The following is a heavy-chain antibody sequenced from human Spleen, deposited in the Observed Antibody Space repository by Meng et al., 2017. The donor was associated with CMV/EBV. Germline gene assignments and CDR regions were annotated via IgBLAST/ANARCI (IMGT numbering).Heavy chain of an antibody. D-gene: IGHD6-13*01. CDR3: AKGGHSNKWYSKIFFDF. CDR1: GFTFSSYW. Sequence: GESLKISCAASGFTFSSYWMHWVRQAPGKGLVWVSRINSDGSSTSYADSVKGRFTISRDNAKNTLYLQMNSLRAEDTAVYYCAKGGHSNKWYSKIFFDFWGQGTLVTVSS. V-gene: IGHV3-74*01. J-gene: IGHJ4*02. CDR2: INSDGSST.